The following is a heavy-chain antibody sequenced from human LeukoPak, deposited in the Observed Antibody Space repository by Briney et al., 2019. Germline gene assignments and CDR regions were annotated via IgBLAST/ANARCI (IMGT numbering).Heavy chain of an antibody. V-gene: IGHV3-21*01. CDR3: ARVLSAAGFDFDY. CDR2: ISSSSSYI. Sequence: PGGSLRLSCAASGFTFSSYSMNWVRQAPGKGLGWVSSISSSSSYIYYADSVKGRFTISRDNAKNSLYLQMNSLRAEGTAVYYCARVLSAAGFDFDYWGQGTLVTVSS. D-gene: IGHD3-10*01. J-gene: IGHJ4*02. CDR1: GFTFSSYS.